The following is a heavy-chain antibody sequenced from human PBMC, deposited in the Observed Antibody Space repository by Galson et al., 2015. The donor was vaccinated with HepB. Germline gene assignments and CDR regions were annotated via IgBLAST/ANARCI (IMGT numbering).Heavy chain of an antibody. CDR1: GFTFSSYG. J-gene: IGHJ5*02. V-gene: IGHV3-30*18. CDR3: AKDGLGYCSGGSCRGNWFDP. CDR2: ISYDGSNK. D-gene: IGHD2-15*01. Sequence: SLRLSCAASGFTFSSYGMHWVRQAPGKGLEWVAVISYDGSNKYYADSVKGRFTISRDNSKNTLYLQMNSLRAEDTAVYYCAKDGLGYCSGGSCRGNWFDPWGQGTLVTVSS.